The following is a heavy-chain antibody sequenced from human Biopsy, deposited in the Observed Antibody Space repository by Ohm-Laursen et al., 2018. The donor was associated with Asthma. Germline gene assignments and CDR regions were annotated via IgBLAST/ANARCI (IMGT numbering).Heavy chain of an antibody. CDR2: VSFDGNDR. CDR1: GFIVSKFG. Sequence: SLRLSCTASGFIVSKFGMNWVRQAPGKGLEWVAVVSFDGNDRYYADSVKGRFTISRDNAKNTLYLQMNSLRAEDTAVYYCAKARIHHFYDSSGYYQHDWGQGTLVTVSS. D-gene: IGHD3-22*01. CDR3: AKARIHHFYDSSGYYQHD. V-gene: IGHV3-33*03. J-gene: IGHJ4*02.